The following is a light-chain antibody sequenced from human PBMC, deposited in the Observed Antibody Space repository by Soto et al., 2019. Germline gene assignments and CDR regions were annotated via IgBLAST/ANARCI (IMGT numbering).Light chain of an antibody. CDR1: SSNIGAGYD. CDR2: GNS. CDR3: QSYDSSLSAVV. V-gene: IGLV1-40*01. Sequence: QSVLTQPPSVSGAPGQRVTISCTWSSSNIGAGYDVHWYQQLPGTAPKLLIYGNSNRPSGVPDRFSGSKSGTSASLAITGLQAEDEAYYYCQSYDSSLSAVVFGGGTKLTVL. J-gene: IGLJ2*01.